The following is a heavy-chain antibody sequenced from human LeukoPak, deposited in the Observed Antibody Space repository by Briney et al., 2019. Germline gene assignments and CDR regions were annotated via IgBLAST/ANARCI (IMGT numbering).Heavy chain of an antibody. Sequence: SETLSLTFTVSGGSISSYYWSCIRHPPGKGLEWIGYIYYSVSTNYTPSLKSRVTISVDTSKTQFSLKLSSVTAADTAVYYCARHVDSSGYYSANWFDPWGQGTLVTVSS. CDR2: IYYSVST. D-gene: IGHD3-22*01. J-gene: IGHJ5*02. CDR1: GGSISSYY. CDR3: ARHVDSSGYYSANWFDP. V-gene: IGHV4-59*08.